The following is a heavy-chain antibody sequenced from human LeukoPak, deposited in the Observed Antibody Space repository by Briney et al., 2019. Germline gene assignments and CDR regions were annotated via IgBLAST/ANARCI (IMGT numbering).Heavy chain of an antibody. V-gene: IGHV1-69*05. Sequence: SVKVSCTASGGTFSSYAISWVRQAPGHGLKWMGGIIPIFGTANYAQKCQGRVTITTDESTSPAYMELSSLRSEDTAVYYCARPTATLNPNIVVVPAAIRLYAFDIWGQGTMVTVSS. J-gene: IGHJ3*02. CDR3: ARPTATLNPNIVVVPAAIRLYAFDI. CDR2: IIPIFGTA. D-gene: IGHD2-2*01. CDR1: GGTFSSYA.